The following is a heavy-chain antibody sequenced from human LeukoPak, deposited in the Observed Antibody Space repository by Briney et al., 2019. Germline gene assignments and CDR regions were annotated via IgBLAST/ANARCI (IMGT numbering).Heavy chain of an antibody. CDR1: GFTFSGSA. CDR3: TRHPTMGSTVTTYGGFDP. V-gene: IGHV3-73*01. CDR2: IRSKANSYAT. Sequence: GGSLRLSCAASGFTFSGSAMHWVRQASGKGLEWVGRIRSKANSYATVYAASVKGRFTISRDDSKNTAYLQMNSLKTDDTAVYYCTRHPTMGSTVTTYGGFDPWGQGTLVTVSS. J-gene: IGHJ5*02. D-gene: IGHD4-11*01.